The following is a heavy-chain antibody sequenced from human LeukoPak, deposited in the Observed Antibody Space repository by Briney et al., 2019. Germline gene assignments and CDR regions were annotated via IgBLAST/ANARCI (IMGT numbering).Heavy chain of an antibody. V-gene: IGHV5-51*01. CDR2: IYPGDSDT. CDR1: GYSFTSYW. D-gene: IGHD3-10*01. CDR3: ARPHGSGSYYMPMYY. J-gene: IGHJ4*02. Sequence: GESLKISCKGSGYSFTSYWIGWVRQMPGKGLEWMEDIYPGDSDTRYSPSVQGQVTISADKSISPADLQWSSLKASDTAMYYCARPHGSGSYYMPMYYWGQGILVTVSS.